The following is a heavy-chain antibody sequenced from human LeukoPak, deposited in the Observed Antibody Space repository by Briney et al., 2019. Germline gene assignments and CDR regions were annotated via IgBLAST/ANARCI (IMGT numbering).Heavy chain of an antibody. D-gene: IGHD3-10*01. CDR3: AREGRGSGNYYGMDV. CDR1: GFTFEDYG. V-gene: IGHV3-20*04. CDR2: INWSGDST. Sequence: GGSLRLSCAASGFTFEDYGMSWVRHVPGKGLEWVSGINWSGDSTGYADSVKGRFIISRDDAKNSLFLQMNSLRADDTAFYYCAREGRGSGNYYGMDVWGQGTTVTVSS. J-gene: IGHJ6*02.